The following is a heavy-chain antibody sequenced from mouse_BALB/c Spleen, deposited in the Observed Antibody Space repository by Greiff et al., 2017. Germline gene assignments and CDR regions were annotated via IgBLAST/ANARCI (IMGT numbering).Heavy chain of an antibody. CDR1: GFTFSSFG. V-gene: IGHV5-17*02. Sequence: EVKVVESGGGLVQPGGSRKLSCAASGFTFSSFGMHWVRQAPEKGLEWVAYISSGSSTIYYADTVKGRFTISRDNPKNTLFLQMTSLRSEDTAMYYCARGIWYFDVWGAGTTVTVSS. J-gene: IGHJ1*01. CDR2: ISSGSSTI. CDR3: ARGIWYFDV.